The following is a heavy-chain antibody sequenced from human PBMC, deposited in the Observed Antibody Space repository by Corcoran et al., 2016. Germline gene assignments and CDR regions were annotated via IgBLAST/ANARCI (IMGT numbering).Heavy chain of an antibody. CDR1: GGSVSRY. CDR2: IYHTGTA. V-gene: IGHV4-59*02. D-gene: IGHD3-22*01. CDR3: ARHFYESNGENAFDL. J-gene: IGHJ3*01. Sequence: QVQLQESGPGLVKPSETLSLICTVSGGSVSRYWSWIRQPPGKGLEWIAYIYHTGTANYNPSLKSRVTISVDTSKNQLSLQGTSGIAADTAVYFYARHFYESNGENAFDLWGQGTMVTVSS.